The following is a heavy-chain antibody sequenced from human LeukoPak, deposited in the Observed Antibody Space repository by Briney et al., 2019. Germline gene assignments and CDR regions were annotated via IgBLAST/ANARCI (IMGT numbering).Heavy chain of an antibody. V-gene: IGHV4-59*01. CDR3: ARGSGWYYY. CDR1: GGTISSYY. CDR2: IYYSGGS. J-gene: IGHJ4*02. Sequence: SETLCLTCTVSGGTISSYYWSWIRQPPGKGLEWIGAIYYSGGSNYNPSLESRVTISVDTSKNKFSLKLSSETAADTAVYYCARGSGWYYYWGQGTLVTVSS. D-gene: IGHD6-19*01.